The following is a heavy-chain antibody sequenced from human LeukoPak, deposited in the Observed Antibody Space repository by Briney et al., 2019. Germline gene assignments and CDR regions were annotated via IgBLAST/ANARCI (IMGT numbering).Heavy chain of an antibody. CDR3: ARGYFDWLSLDY. V-gene: IGHV1-69*05. CDR1: GGTFSSYA. CDR2: IIPIFGTA. D-gene: IGHD3-9*01. J-gene: IGHJ4*02. Sequence: ASVKVSCKASGGTFSSYAISWVRQAPGQGLEWMGGIIPIFGTANYAQKFQGRVTITTDESTSTAYMELSSLRSEDTAVYYCARGYFDWLSLDYWGQGTLVTVSS.